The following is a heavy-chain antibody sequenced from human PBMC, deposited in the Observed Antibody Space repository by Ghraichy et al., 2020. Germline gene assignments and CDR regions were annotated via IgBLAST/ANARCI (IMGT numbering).Heavy chain of an antibody. J-gene: IGHJ4*02. D-gene: IGHD6-13*01. Sequence: SCAASGFTFSSYAMHWVRQAPGKGLEWVAVISYDGSNKYYADSVKGRFTISRDNSKNTLYLQMNSLRAEDTAVYYCARDSRNSSWYFWGQGTLVTVSS. V-gene: IGHV3-30-3*01. CDR3: ARDSRNSSWYF. CDR1: GFTFSSYA. CDR2: ISYDGSNK.